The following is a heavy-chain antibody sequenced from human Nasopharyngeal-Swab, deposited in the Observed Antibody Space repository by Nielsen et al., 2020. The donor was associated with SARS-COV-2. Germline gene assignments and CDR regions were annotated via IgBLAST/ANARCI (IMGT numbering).Heavy chain of an antibody. J-gene: IGHJ4*02. D-gene: IGHD2-2*01. V-gene: IGHV4-34*01. CDR2: INHSGST. Sequence: SETLSLTCAVYGGSFSGYYWSWIRQPPGKGLEWIGEINHSGSTNYNPSLKRRVTISVDTSKNQFSLKLSSVTAADTAVYYCARGIVVVPAAYTRYFDYWGQGTLVTVSS. CDR1: GGSFSGYY. CDR3: ARGIVVVPAAYTRYFDY.